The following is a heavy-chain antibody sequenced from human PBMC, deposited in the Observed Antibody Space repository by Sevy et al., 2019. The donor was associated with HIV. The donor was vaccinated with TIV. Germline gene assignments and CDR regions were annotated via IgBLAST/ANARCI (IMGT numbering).Heavy chain of an antibody. J-gene: IGHJ4*02. CDR2: IKQDGSEK. D-gene: IGHD5-12*01. CDR1: GFTLRDHW. Sequence: GGSLRLSCTASGFTLRDHWMTWVRQAPGQGLQWVANIKQDGSEKYYVDSVKGRLTISRDNAKKSLYLQMDSLRAEETAVYYCVRDSWLRPSNSPYYFDFWGQGTLVTVSS. V-gene: IGHV3-7*03. CDR3: VRDSWLRPSNSPYYFDF.